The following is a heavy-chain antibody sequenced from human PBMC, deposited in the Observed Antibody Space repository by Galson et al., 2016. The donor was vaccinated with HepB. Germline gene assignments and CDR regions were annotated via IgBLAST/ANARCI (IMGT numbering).Heavy chain of an antibody. CDR2: TYYRSKWFN. CDR3: TRAAENWDGMWRNGFAV. D-gene: IGHD1-1*01. CDR1: GDSVSNINSA. V-gene: IGHV6-1*01. J-gene: IGHJ3*01. Sequence: CAISGDSVSNINSAWAWVRQSPSRGLEWLGRTYYRSKWFNHYAVSVKSRMTINADTPNNQFSLQLESVTLEDTAVYYCTRAAENWDGMWRNGFAVWGQGTVVTVS.